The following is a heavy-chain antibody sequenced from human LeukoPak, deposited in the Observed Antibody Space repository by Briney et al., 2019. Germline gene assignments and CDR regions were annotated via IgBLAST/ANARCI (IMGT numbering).Heavy chain of an antibody. V-gene: IGHV3-30*18. CDR2: ISYDGSNK. Sequence: GGSLRLSCAASGFTFSDYGMHWVRQAPGKGLDWVAVISYDGSNKYYADSVKGRFTISRDNSKNTLYLQMNSLRAEDTAVYYCANSEAGPTGDYWGQGTLVTVSS. J-gene: IGHJ4*02. D-gene: IGHD2-8*02. CDR1: GFTFSDYG. CDR3: ANSEAGPTGDY.